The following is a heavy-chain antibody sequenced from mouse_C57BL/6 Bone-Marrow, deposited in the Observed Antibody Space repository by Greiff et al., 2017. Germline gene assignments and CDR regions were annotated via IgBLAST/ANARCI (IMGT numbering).Heavy chain of an antibody. CDR3: ARSDIGWLLRLDY. CDR1: GYAFSSSW. Sequence: VKLVESGPELVKPGASVKISCKASGYAFSSSWMNWVKQRPGKGLEWIGRIYPGDGDTNYNGKFKGKATLTADKSSSTAYMQLSSLTSEDSAVYFCARSDIGWLLRLDYWGQGTTLTVSS. J-gene: IGHJ2*01. V-gene: IGHV1-82*01. CDR2: IYPGDGDT. D-gene: IGHD2-3*01.